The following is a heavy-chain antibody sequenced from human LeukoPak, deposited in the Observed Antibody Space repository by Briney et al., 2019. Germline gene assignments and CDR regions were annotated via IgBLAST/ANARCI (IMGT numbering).Heavy chain of an antibody. CDR1: GFSFSSYW. D-gene: IGHD5-12*01. CDR2: IKEDGSEK. CDR3: ARVGATEAYMDV. J-gene: IGHJ6*03. V-gene: IGHV3-7*01. Sequence: GGSLRLSCAASGFSFSSYWMSWVRQAPGKGLEWVANIKEDGSEKYYVDSVKGRFTFSRDNAKNMLFLQMNSLRAEDTAVYYCARVGATEAYMDVWGKGTTVTVSS.